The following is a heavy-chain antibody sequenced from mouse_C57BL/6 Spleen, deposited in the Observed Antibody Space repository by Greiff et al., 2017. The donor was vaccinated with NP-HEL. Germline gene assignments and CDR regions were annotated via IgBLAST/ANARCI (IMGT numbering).Heavy chain of an antibody. CDR3: ARFLIYDGYYGYAMDY. V-gene: IGHV1-80*01. CDR1: GYAFSSYW. Sequence: QVQLQQSGAELVKPGASVKISCKASGYAFSSYWMNWVKQRPGKGLEWIGQIYPGDGDTNYNGKFKGKATLTADKSSSTAYMQLSSLTSEDSAVYFCARFLIYDGYYGYAMDYWGQGTSVTVSS. J-gene: IGHJ4*01. CDR2: IYPGDGDT. D-gene: IGHD2-3*01.